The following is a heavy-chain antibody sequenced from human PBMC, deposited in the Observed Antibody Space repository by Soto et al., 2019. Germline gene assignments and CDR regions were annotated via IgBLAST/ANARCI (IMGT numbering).Heavy chain of an antibody. CDR1: GGTFSSYA. Sequence: QVQLVQSGAEVEKPGSSVKVSCKASGGTFSSYAISWVRQAPGQGLEWMGGIIPIFGTANYAQKFQGRVTITADESTSTAYMELSSLRSEDTAVYYCARDRTEAYSYGLGNPYHLDYWGQGTLVTVSS. D-gene: IGHD5-18*01. CDR3: ARDRTEAYSYGLGNPYHLDY. CDR2: IIPIFGTA. V-gene: IGHV1-69*01. J-gene: IGHJ4*02.